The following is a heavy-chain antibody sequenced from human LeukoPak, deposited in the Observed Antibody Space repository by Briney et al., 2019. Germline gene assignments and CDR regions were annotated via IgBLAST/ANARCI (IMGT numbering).Heavy chain of an antibody. J-gene: IGHJ4*02. CDR1: GFTFSTYG. D-gene: IGHD6-19*01. CDR3: ARDPGVRWLVGFDY. V-gene: IGHV3-33*01. Sequence: GGSLRLSCAASGFTFSTYGMHWVRQAPGKGLEWVADIWYDGSNEYYEDSVKGRFTISRDNSKNTLYLQMNSLRAEDTAVYYCARDPGVRWLVGFDYWGQGTLVTVSS. CDR2: IWYDGSNE.